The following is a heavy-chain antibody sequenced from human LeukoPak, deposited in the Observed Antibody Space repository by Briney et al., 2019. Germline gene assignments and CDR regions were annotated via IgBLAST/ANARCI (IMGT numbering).Heavy chain of an antibody. CDR2: IKQDGSEK. Sequence: GGSLRLSCAASGFTFSSYWMSWVRQAPGKGLEWVANIKQDGSEKYYVDSVKGRFTISRDNAKNSLYLQMNSLRAEDTAVYHCARDYYDYVWGSYRYTFDYWGQGTLVTVSS. V-gene: IGHV3-7*01. J-gene: IGHJ4*02. CDR1: GFTFSSYW. CDR3: ARDYYDYVWGSYRYTFDY. D-gene: IGHD3-16*02.